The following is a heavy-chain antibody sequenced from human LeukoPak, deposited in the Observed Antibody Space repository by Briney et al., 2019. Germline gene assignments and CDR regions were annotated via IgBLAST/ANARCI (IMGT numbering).Heavy chain of an antibody. Sequence: ASVKVSCKASGYTFTSYDINWVRQATGQGLEWMGWMNPNSGNTGYAQKFQGRVTITRNTSISTAYMELSSLRSEDTAVYYCARVGYDILTGYYTVNDYWGQGTLVTVSS. D-gene: IGHD3-9*01. J-gene: IGHJ4*02. CDR3: ARVGYDILTGYYTVNDY. CDR2: MNPNSGNT. V-gene: IGHV1-8*03. CDR1: GYTFTSYD.